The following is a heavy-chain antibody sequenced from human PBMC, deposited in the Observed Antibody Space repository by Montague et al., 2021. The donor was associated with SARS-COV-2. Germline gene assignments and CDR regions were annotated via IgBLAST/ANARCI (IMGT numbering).Heavy chain of an antibody. Sequence: SETLSLTCTVSGGSISSGSYWGWIRQPPGKGLEWIGTSDHSGITYYSPSLKSRATISLDTSKNQFSLNLDSVAASDTAMYYCARVISAVAGANFYFDYWGQGTLVTVSS. V-gene: IGHV4-38-2*02. D-gene: IGHD4/OR15-4a*01. J-gene: IGHJ4*02. CDR3: ARVISAVAGANFYFDY. CDR2: SDHSGIT. CDR1: GGSISSGSY.